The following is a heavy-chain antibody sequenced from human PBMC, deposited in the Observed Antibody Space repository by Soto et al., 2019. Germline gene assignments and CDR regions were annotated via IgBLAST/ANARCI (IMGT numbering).Heavy chain of an antibody. CDR2: IYYSGST. CDR3: ADALTVTTGRYAFDI. V-gene: IGHV4-39*01. Sequence: QLQLQESGPGLVKPSETLSLTCTVSGGSISSSSYYWGWIRQPPGKGLEWIGSIYYSGSTYYNPSLKSRVTISVDTSKNQFSLKLSSVTAADTAVYYCADALTVTTGRYAFDIWGQGTMVTVSS. CDR1: GGSISSSSYY. J-gene: IGHJ3*02. D-gene: IGHD4-17*01.